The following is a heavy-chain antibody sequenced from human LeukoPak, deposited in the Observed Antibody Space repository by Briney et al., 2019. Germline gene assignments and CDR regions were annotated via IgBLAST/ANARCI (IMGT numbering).Heavy chain of an antibody. Sequence: PGGSLKISCKGSGYSFTSHYIGWGRQLPGKGLEWMGIIYPDDSNTRYSPSFQGQVTISADKYISTAYLHWTSLKPSDTALYYCARQSGDNAENFDYWGQGTLVTVSS. CDR2: IYPDDSNT. D-gene: IGHD2-21*02. V-gene: IGHV5-51*01. CDR1: GYSFTSHY. CDR3: ARQSGDNAENFDY. J-gene: IGHJ4*02.